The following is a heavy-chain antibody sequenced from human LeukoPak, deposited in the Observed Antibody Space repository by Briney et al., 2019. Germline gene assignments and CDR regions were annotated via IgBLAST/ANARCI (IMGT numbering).Heavy chain of an antibody. Sequence: PSETLSLTCAVSGGSISSYYWSWIRQPPGKGLEWIGYIYYSGSTNYNPSLKSRVTISVDTSKNQFSLKLSSVTAADTAVYYCARDNWNYGSSMDVWGQGTTVTVSS. CDR1: GGSISSYY. D-gene: IGHD1-7*01. CDR2: IYYSGST. CDR3: ARDNWNYGSSMDV. J-gene: IGHJ6*02. V-gene: IGHV4-59*01.